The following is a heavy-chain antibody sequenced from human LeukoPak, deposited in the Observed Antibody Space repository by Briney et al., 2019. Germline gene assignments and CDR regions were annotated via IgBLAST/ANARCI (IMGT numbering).Heavy chain of an antibody. CDR2: IYPGDSDT. CDR3: ARHVDYFYFMDV. CDR1: GYSFTSYW. V-gene: IGHV5-51*01. Sequence: GESLKISCKGSGYSFTSYWIGWVRQMPGKGLEWMGIIYPGDSDTIYSPSFQAQVTISADRPISTAYLQWSSLKASHTPIYYCARHVDYFYFMDVWGKGTTVTISS. J-gene: IGHJ6*03.